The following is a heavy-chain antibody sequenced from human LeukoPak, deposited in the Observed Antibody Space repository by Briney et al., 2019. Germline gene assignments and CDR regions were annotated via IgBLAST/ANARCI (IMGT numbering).Heavy chain of an antibody. CDR1: GFTVSSNY. CDR3: ARDQTTVTPFDY. D-gene: IGHD4-17*01. CDR2: IYSGGTT. V-gene: IGHV3-53*01. Sequence: GGSLRLSCSASGFTVSSNYMCWVRQAPGKGLEWVSLIYSGGTTYYADSVKGRFTISRDNAKNSLYLQMNSLRAEDTAVYYCARDQTTVTPFDYWGQGTLVTVSS. J-gene: IGHJ4*02.